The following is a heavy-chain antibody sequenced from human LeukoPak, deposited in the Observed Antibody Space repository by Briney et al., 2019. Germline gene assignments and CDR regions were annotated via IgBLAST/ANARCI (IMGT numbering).Heavy chain of an antibody. CDR1: GFTFSNYA. CDR2: IWNDGSHK. D-gene: IGHD2/OR15-2a*01. J-gene: IGHJ4*02. V-gene: IGHV3-33*08. Sequence: GGSLRLSCAAPGFTFSNYAMHWVRQAPGKGLEWVGIIWNDGSHKYYGDSVKGRFTISRGNSKNTLYLLMNELSAEDTAVYYCAKSHSLEYRGYFDYWGQGTLVTVSS. CDR3: AKSHSLEYRGYFDY.